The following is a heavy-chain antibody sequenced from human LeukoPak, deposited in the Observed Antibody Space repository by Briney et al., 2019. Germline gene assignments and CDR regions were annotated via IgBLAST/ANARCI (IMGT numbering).Heavy chain of an antibody. J-gene: IGHJ6*03. CDR2: ISSSSSYI. Sequence: GGSLRLSCAASGFTFSSYSMNWVRQAPGKGLEWVSSISSSSSYIYYADSVKGRFTISRDNAKNSLYLQMNSLRAEDTAVYCCAREHSGYDFPGRDYYYMDVWGKGTTVTVSS. CDR1: GFTFSSYS. V-gene: IGHV3-21*01. D-gene: IGHD5-12*01. CDR3: AREHSGYDFPGRDYYYMDV.